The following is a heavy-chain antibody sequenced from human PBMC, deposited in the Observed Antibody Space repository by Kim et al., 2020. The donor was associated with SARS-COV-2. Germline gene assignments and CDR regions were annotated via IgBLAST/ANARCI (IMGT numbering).Heavy chain of an antibody. CDR3: ASQRRVRGVPGD. CDR2: ISYDGSNK. Sequence: GGSLRLSCAASGFTFSSYGMHWVRQAPGKGLEWVAVISYDGSNKYYADSVKGRFTISRDNSKNTLYLQMNSLRAEDTAVYYCASQRRVRGVPGDWGQGTLVTVSS. D-gene: IGHD3-10*01. J-gene: IGHJ4*02. CDR1: GFTFSSYG. V-gene: IGHV3-33*05.